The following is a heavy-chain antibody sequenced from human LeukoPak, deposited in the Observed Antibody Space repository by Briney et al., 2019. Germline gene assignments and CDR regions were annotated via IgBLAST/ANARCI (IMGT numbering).Heavy chain of an antibody. Sequence: GGSLRLSCAASGFTVSSNYMSWVRQAPGKGLECVSVIYSGGNTYYVDSVKGRFTISRDNSENTLYLQMNSLRAEDTAVYYCARLAAAPMGSLFDYWGQGTLVTVSS. V-gene: IGHV3-53*01. CDR2: IYSGGNT. CDR3: ARLAAAPMGSLFDY. CDR1: GFTVSSNY. D-gene: IGHD6-13*01. J-gene: IGHJ4*02.